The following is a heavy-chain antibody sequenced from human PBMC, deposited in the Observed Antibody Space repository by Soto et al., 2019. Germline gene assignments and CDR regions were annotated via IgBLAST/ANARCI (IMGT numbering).Heavy chain of an antibody. CDR3: ARDSRHCSGGSCYSGWLDP. CDR2: MSYDGRSK. V-gene: IGHV3-30*04. D-gene: IGHD2-15*01. CDR1: GVAFSRDA. Sequence: QVHLVESGGGVVHPGRSLRLSCLASGVAFSRDAMHWVRQAPGKGLEWVAVMSYDGRSKYYSDSVRGRFTVSRDNSKKTLYLQMDNLTRDDTGTYYCARDSRHCSGGSCYSGWLDPWGQGTFVIVSS. J-gene: IGHJ5*02.